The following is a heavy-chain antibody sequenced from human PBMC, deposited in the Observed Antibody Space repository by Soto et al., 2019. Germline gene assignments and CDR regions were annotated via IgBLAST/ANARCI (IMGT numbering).Heavy chain of an antibody. Sequence: GASVKVSCKASGYTFTSYDINWVRQATGQGLEWMGWMSPNSGNTGYAQKFQGRVTMTRNTSTSTAYMELRSLRSDDTAVYYCARDNILLWFGELLAPPDYFDYWGQGTLVTVSS. CDR3: ARDNILLWFGELLAPPDYFDY. V-gene: IGHV1-8*01. J-gene: IGHJ4*02. CDR2: MSPNSGNT. D-gene: IGHD3-10*01. CDR1: GYTFTSYD.